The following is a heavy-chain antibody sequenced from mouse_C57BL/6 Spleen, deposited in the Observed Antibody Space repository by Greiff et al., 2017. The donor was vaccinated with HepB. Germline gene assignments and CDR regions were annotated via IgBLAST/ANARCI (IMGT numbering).Heavy chain of an antibody. Sequence: EVKLVESGGDLVKPGGSLKLSCAAPGFTFRSYGMSSVRQTTDKRLEWVATISSGGSYTYYPDSVKGRFTISRDNAKNTLYLKMSGQKSEDTAMYYCARRDYCGRSYWYFGVWGTGATVTVS. D-gene: IGHD1-1*01. CDR3: ARRDYCGRSYWYFGV. CDR2: ISSGGSYT. J-gene: IGHJ1*02. CDR1: GFTFRSYG. V-gene: IGHV5-6*02.